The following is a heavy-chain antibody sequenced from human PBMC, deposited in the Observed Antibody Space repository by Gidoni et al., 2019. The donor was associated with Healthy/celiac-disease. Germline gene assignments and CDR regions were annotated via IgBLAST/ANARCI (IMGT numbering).Heavy chain of an antibody. CDR2: MNPNSGNT. Sequence: QVQLVQSGAEVKKPGASVKVSCKASGYTFTSYDINWVRQATGQGLEWMGWMNPNSGNTGYAQEFQGRVTMTRNTSISTAYMELSSLRSEDTAVYYCARLVPAATGYNWFDPWGQGTLVTVSS. J-gene: IGHJ5*02. D-gene: IGHD2-2*01. CDR3: ARLVPAATGYNWFDP. V-gene: IGHV1-8*01. CDR1: GYTFTSYD.